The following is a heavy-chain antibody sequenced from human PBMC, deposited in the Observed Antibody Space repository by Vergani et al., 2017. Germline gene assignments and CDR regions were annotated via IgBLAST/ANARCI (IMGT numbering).Heavy chain of an antibody. CDR1: GYTFTGYY. CDR2: INPNRGGT. V-gene: IGHV1-2*02. CDR3: ARDPCSGVTVLQI. D-gene: IGHD3-10*02. J-gene: IGHJ1*01. Sequence: QVQLVQSGAEVKKPGASVKVSFKASGYTFTGYYMHWVRQAPGQGLEWMGWINPNRGGTNYAQKFQGRVTMTRDTSISTAYMELSRLRSDDTAVYYCARDPCSGVTVLQIWGQGTLVTVSS.